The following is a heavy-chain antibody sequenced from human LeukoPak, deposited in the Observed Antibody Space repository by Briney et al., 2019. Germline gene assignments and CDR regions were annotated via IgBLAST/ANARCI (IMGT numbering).Heavy chain of an antibody. V-gene: IGHV5-10-1*01. CDR1: GYSFTSYW. J-gene: IGHJ6*02. Sequence: GESLKISCKGSGYSFTSYWISWVRQMPGKGLEWMGRIDPSDSYTNNSPSFQGHVTISADKSISTAYLQWSNLKASDTAMYYCWYQAYYYYYGMDVWGQGTTVTVSS. D-gene: IGHD2-2*01. CDR3: WYQAYYYYYGMDV. CDR2: IDPSDSYT.